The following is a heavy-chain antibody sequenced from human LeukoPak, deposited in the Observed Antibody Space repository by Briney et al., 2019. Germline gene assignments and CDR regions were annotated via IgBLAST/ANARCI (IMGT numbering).Heavy chain of an antibody. D-gene: IGHD6-13*01. CDR2: ISAYSGNT. V-gene: IGHV1-18*01. CDR1: GYTFTRYG. J-gene: IGHJ4*02. CDR3: ARVRQLAQLFDY. Sequence: GASVKVSCKASGYTFTRYGISWVRQAPGQGLEWMGWISAYSGNTNYTQKLQGRVTMTTDTSTSTAYMELRSLRSDDTAVYYCARVRQLAQLFDYWGQGTLVTVSS.